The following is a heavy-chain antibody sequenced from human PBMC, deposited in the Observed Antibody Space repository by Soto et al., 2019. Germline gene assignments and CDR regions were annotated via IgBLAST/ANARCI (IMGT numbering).Heavy chain of an antibody. CDR3: AGGPLYSSSWYDYYYYGMDV. CDR2: MSAYNGNT. Sequence: QVQLVQSGAEVKKPGASVKVSCKASGYTFTSYGISWVRQAPGQGPEWMGWMSAYNGNTNYAQKLQGRVTMTTDTSTSTAYMELRSLRSDDTAVYYCAGGPLYSSSWYDYYYYGMDVWGQGTTVTVSS. CDR1: GYTFTSYG. J-gene: IGHJ6*02. V-gene: IGHV1-18*04. D-gene: IGHD6-13*01.